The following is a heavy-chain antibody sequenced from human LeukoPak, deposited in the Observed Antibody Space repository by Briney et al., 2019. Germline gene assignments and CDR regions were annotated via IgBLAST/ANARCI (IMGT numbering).Heavy chain of an antibody. CDR2: IYYSGST. CDR1: GGSISSSSYY. V-gene: IGHV4-39*01. D-gene: IGHD3-3*01. Sequence: KPSETLSLTCTVSGGSISSSSYYWGWIRQPPGKGLEWIGSIYYSGSTYYNPSLKSRVTISVDTSKNQFSLKLSSVTAADTAVYYCARRRFWSGSIVDYWGQGTLVTVSS. J-gene: IGHJ4*02. CDR3: ARRRFWSGSIVDY.